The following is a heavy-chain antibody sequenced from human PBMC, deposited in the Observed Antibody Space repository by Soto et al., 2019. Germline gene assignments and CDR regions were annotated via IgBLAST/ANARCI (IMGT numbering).Heavy chain of an antibody. D-gene: IGHD5-18*01. J-gene: IGHJ4*02. CDR1: GGTFSTYA. CDR3: ASGIQLWLRRINNGYSG. Sequence: QVQLVQSEAEVKKPESSVKVSCKAPGGTFSTYAISWVRQAPGQGLEWMGGIIPMFGTANYAQRFQDRVTITADESTNTVYMALRSLRSEDTAVYFCASGIQLWLRRINNGYSGWGQGTLVTVSS. CDR2: IIPMFGTA. V-gene: IGHV1-69*12.